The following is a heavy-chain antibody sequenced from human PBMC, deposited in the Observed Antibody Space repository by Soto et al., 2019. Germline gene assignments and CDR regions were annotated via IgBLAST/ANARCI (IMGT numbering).Heavy chain of an antibody. Sequence: ASVKVSCKASGYTFTSYSMHWVRQAPGQRLEWMGWINAGNGNTKYSQKFQGRVTITRDTSASTAYMELSSLRSEDTAVYYCAGSVSGYCYNWFDPWGQGTLVTVSS. D-gene: IGHD3-22*01. CDR3: AGSVSGYCYNWFDP. CDR2: INAGNGNT. V-gene: IGHV1-3*01. CDR1: GYTFTSYS. J-gene: IGHJ5*02.